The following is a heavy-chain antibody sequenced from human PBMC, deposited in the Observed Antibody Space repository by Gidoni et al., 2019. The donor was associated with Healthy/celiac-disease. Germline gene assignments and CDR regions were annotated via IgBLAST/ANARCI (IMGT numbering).Heavy chain of an antibody. D-gene: IGHD2-15*01. CDR1: CGSISSGASY. CDR2: IYYSGST. Sequence: QVQLHESGPGLVKPSQTLSLPCTVSCGSISSGASYWSWIRQHPGKGLEWIGYIYYSGSTYYNPSLKSRVTISVDTSKNQFSLKLSSVTAADTAVYYCARDERYCSGGSCYGDAFDIWGQGTMVTVSS. V-gene: IGHV4-31*03. J-gene: IGHJ3*02. CDR3: ARDERYCSGGSCYGDAFDI.